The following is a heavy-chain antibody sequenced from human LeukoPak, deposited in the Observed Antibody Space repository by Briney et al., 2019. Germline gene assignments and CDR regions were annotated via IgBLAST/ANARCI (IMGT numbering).Heavy chain of an antibody. D-gene: IGHD3-3*01. J-gene: IGHJ5*02. CDR2: INWNGDNT. CDR3: AREVSYDFWSGYYIRMIFDP. Sequence: PGGSLRLSCAASGFTFDDYGMSWVRPAPGKGLEWVSGINWNGDNTNYADSLKGRFTISRDNAKNSLYLQMNSLRAEDTAVYYCAREVSYDFWSGYYIRMIFDPWGQGTLVTVSS. CDR1: GFTFDDYG. V-gene: IGHV3-20*04.